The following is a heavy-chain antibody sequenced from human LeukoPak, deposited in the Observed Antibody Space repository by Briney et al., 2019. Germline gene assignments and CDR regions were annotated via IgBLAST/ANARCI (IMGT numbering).Heavy chain of an antibody. CDR2: INWNGGST. Sequence: GGSLRLSCAASGFTFDDYGMSWVRQAPGKGLEWVSGINWNGGSTGYADSVKGRFTISRDNAKNSLYLQMYSLRAEDTALYYCARDWNYYDSSGGDYWGQGTLVTVSS. D-gene: IGHD3-22*01. CDR3: ARDWNYYDSSGGDY. V-gene: IGHV3-20*04. CDR1: GFTFDDYG. J-gene: IGHJ4*02.